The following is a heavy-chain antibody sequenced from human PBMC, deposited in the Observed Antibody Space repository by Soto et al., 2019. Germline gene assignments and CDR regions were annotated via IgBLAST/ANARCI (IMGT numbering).Heavy chain of an antibody. CDR2: LSGSGGST. CDR1: GFTFSSYA. D-gene: IGHD4-17*01. J-gene: IGHJ3*02. V-gene: IGHV3-23*01. CDR3: ANRLMATVTIDAFDI. Sequence: EVQLLESGGGLVQPGGSLRLSCAASGFTFSSYAMSWVRQAPGKGLEWVSTLSGSGGSTYYADSVKGRFTISRDNSKTTLYLQMSSLRAEATAVYYCANRLMATVTIDAFDIWGQGTMVAVSS.